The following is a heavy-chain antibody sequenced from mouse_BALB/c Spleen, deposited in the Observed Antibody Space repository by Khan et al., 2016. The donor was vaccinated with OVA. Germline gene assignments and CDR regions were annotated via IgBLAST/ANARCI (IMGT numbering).Heavy chain of an antibody. D-gene: IGHD3-2*02. CDR3: AREEALYYFDY. J-gene: IGHJ2*01. CDR1: GYIFTNYW. V-gene: IGHV1S132*01. Sequence: QVQLQQSGAELVRPGASVTVSCKTSGYIFTNYWIHWVKQRSGQGLEWIARIYPGTDNTYYNEKLKDKATLTVDKSSSTAYMQLSSLKSEDSAVYFCAREEALYYFDYWGQGTTLTVSS. CDR2: IYPGTDNT.